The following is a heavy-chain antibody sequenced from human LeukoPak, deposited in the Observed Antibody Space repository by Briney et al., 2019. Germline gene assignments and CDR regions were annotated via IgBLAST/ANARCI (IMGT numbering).Heavy chain of an antibody. CDR1: GGTFSSYA. Sequence: SVKVSCKASGGTFSSYAISWVRQAPGHGLEWMGGIIPIFGTANYAQKFQGRVTITADESTSTAYMELSSLRSEDTAVYYCARESSRPDYGDYVGAFDIWGQGTMVTVSS. CDR2: IIPIFGTA. CDR3: ARESSRPDYGDYVGAFDI. D-gene: IGHD4-17*01. V-gene: IGHV1-69*13. J-gene: IGHJ3*02.